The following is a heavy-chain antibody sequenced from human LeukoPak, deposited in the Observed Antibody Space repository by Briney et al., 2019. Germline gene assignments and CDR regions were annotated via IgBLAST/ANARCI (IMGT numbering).Heavy chain of an antibody. CDR2: ISGSGGST. V-gene: IGHV3-23*01. CDR3: AKDRVPWGATSDY. D-gene: IGHD1-26*01. Sequence: GGSLRLSCAASGFTFSSYGMSWVRQAPGKGLEWVSAISGSGGSTYYADSVKGRFTISRDNSKNTLYLQMNSLRAEDTAVYYCAKDRVPWGATSDYWGQGTLVTVSS. CDR1: GFTFSSYG. J-gene: IGHJ4*02.